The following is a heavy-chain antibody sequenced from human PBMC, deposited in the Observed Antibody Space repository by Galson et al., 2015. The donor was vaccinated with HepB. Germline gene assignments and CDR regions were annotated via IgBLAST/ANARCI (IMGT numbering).Heavy chain of an antibody. CDR2: ISSRSSHI. D-gene: IGHD3-22*01. CDR1: GFAFSTYS. Sequence: SLRLSCAASGFAFSTYSMNWVRQAPGKGLEWVSSISSRSSHIYYAESVKGRFTISRDNAKNSLYLQVNSLRAEDTAVYYCARADSDISVYSVFYAFDMWGQGTMVTVSS. J-gene: IGHJ3*02. CDR3: ARADSDISVYSVFYAFDM. V-gene: IGHV3-21*01.